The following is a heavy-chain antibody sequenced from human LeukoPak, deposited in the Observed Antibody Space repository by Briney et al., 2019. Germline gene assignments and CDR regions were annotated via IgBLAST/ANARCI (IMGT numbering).Heavy chain of an antibody. D-gene: IGHD3-16*01. CDR3: ARAVGSRGGRNYFDY. Sequence: PSETLSLTCTVSGGSISSYYWSWIRQPPGKGLEWIGYIYYSGSTNYNPSLKSRVTISVDTSKNQFSLKLSSVTAADTAVYYCARAVGSRGGRNYFDYWGQGTLVTVSS. V-gene: IGHV4-59*08. CDR1: GGSISSYY. CDR2: IYYSGST. J-gene: IGHJ4*02.